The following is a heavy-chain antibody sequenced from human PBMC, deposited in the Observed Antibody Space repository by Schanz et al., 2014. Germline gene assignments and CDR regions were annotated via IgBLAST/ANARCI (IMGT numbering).Heavy chain of an antibody. CDR2: ILYVGSKT. CDR3: AREEGYGYGPGAFDI. CDR1: GFSFSTYA. J-gene: IGHJ3*02. D-gene: IGHD5-18*01. Sequence: QVQLVESGGGVVQPGRSLRLSCAASGFSFSTYAMHWVRQAPGKGLEWVAVILYVGSKTYYADSVKGRFTISRDNSKNTLSLQMNSLRAEDTAVYYCAREEGYGYGPGAFDIWGQGTMVTVSS. V-gene: IGHV3-30*04.